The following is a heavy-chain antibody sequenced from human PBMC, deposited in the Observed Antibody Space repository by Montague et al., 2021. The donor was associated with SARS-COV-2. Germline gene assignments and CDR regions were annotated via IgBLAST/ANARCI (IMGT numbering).Heavy chain of an antibody. CDR2: IYYIGST. CDR3: ARALRRVVIKHFDY. J-gene: IGHJ4*02. D-gene: IGHD3-3*01. CDR1: GGSISSGGYY. Sequence: TLSLTCTVSGGSISSGGYYWSWIRQHPGKGLEWIGYIYYIGSTYYNPSLKSRVTISVDTSKNQFSLKLSSVTAADTAVYYCARALRRVVIKHFDYWGQGTLVTVSS. V-gene: IGHV4-31*03.